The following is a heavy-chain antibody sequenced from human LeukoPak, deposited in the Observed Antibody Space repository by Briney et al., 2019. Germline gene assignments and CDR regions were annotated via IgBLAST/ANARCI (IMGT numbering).Heavy chain of an antibody. V-gene: IGHV3-48*01. D-gene: IGHD3-10*01. Sequence: GGSLRLSCVASGITFSSYSMNWVRQAPGKGLEWVSYISSFSGTINYADSVKGRFTISRDNAKNSLYLQMNSLRAEDTAVYYCAKDDPNLWFGEFQDAFDIWGQGTMVTVSS. J-gene: IGHJ3*02. CDR1: GITFSSYS. CDR3: AKDDPNLWFGEFQDAFDI. CDR2: ISSFSGTI.